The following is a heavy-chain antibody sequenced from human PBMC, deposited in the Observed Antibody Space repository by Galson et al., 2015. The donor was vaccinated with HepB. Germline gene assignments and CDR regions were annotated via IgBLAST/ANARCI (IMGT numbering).Heavy chain of an antibody. CDR3: ARETGMNYYDSSGYYYVQEGCLDY. CDR1: GFTFSSYA. CDR2: ISYDGSNK. D-gene: IGHD3-22*01. J-gene: IGHJ4*02. V-gene: IGHV3-30*04. Sequence: SLRLSCAASGFTFSSYAMHWVRQAPGKGLEWVAVISYDGSNKYYADSVKGRFTISRDNSKNTLYLQMNSLRAEDTAVYYCARETGMNYYDSSGYYYVQEGCLDYWGQGTLVTVSS.